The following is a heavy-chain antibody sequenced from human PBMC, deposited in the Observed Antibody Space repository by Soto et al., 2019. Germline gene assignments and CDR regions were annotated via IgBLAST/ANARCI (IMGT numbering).Heavy chain of an antibody. CDR2: ISKDGDKK. CDR3: ATDNWNSALFDY. D-gene: IGHD1-20*01. Sequence: HPGGSLRLSCAASGFTFSNYSMHWVRQAPGKGLEWVAVISKDGDKKYYADSVKGRFTISRDNSKNSLYLQMNSLRAEDTAVYYCATDNWNSALFDYWGQGILVTVSS. V-gene: IGHV3-30-3*01. CDR1: GFTFSNYS. J-gene: IGHJ4*02.